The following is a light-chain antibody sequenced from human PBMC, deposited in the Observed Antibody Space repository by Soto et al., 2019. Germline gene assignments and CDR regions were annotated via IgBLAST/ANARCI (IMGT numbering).Light chain of an antibody. J-gene: IGLJ2*01. CDR3: SSYTSSSTLV. CDR1: SSDVGGYNY. CDR2: DVS. Sequence: QSVLTQPASVSGSPGQSITISCTGTSSDVGGYNYVSWYQQHPGKAPKLMIYDVSNRPSGVSNRFSGSKSDNMASLTISGLQAEDEADYYCSSYTSSSTLVFGGGTKVTVL. V-gene: IGLV2-14*01.